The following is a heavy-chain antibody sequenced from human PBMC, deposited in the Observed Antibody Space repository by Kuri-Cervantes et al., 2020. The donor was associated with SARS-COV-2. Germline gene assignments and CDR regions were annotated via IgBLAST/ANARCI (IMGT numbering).Heavy chain of an antibody. CDR1: GYSFTTYC. V-gene: IGHV5-51*01. J-gene: IGHJ3*02. CDR2: ICPYDATT. Sequence: GESLKISCKASGYSFTTYCIAWVRQTPGKGLEWMGTICPYDATTTYGPSFQVQVIISADKSISTAYLQWSSLKASDTAMYYCARNHDWPLPYDAFDIWGQGTMVTVSS. CDR3: ARNHDWPLPYDAFDI. D-gene: IGHD3-9*01.